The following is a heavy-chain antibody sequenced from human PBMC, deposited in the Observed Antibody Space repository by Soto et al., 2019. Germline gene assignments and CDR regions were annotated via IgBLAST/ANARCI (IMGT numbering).Heavy chain of an antibody. CDR1: GGSIISGDYY. J-gene: IGHJ3*02. V-gene: IGHV4-30-4*01. D-gene: IGHD5-18*01. Sequence: QVQLQESGPGLLKPSQTLSLTCAVSGGSIISGDYYWSWIRQPPGKGLEWIGHIYSSGSTYYSPSLKSRRSISLDTSKNHFSLKLSSVTAADTAVYYFARDNSQDAFDIWGQGTMVTVSS. CDR2: IYSSGST. CDR3: ARDNSQDAFDI.